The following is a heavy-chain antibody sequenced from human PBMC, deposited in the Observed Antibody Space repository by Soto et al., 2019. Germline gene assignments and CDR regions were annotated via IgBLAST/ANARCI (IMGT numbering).Heavy chain of an antibody. CDR2: TRNKANSYST. CDR1: GFILSDHY. CDR3: VRTPIVGVTPDAFDI. D-gene: IGHD1-26*01. J-gene: IGHJ3*02. V-gene: IGHV3-72*01. Sequence: GGSLRLSCAASGFILSDHYMDWVRQAPGKGLEWVGRTRNKANSYSTEYAASVKGRFTLSRDDPKNLVYLQMNSLETEDTAVYYCVRTPIVGVTPDAFDIWGQGTMVTVSS.